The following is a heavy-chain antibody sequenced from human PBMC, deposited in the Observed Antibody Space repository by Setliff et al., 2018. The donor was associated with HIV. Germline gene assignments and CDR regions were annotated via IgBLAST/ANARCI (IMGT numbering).Heavy chain of an antibody. CDR2: IYYSGST. CDR1: GGSIRSGGYY. D-gene: IGHD2-2*01. V-gene: IGHV4-31*03. J-gene: IGHJ4*02. Sequence: KTSETLSLTCTVSGGSIRSGGYYWSWIRQRPGKGLESIGYIYYSGSTSYNPSLKGRVIISLDTSNNLFSLKLSSVTAADTAIYFCARAGLIFGHDSASVPAAYDNWGQGTLVTVSS. CDR3: ARAGLIFGHDSASVPAAYDN.